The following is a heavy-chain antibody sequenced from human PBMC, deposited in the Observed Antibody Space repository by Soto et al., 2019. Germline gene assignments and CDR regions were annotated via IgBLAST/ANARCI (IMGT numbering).Heavy chain of an antibody. CDR3: ARDDPYSSSWYAYYYYMDV. CDR2: IIPILGIA. CDR1: GGTFSSYT. V-gene: IGHV1-69*08. Sequence: QVQLVQSGAEVKKPGSSVKVSCKASGGTFSSYTISWVRQAPGQGLEWMGRIIPILGIANYAQKFRGRVTITADKSTSPAYMELSSLRSEDTAVYYCARDDPYSSSWYAYYYYMDVWGKGTTVTVSS. D-gene: IGHD6-13*01. J-gene: IGHJ6*03.